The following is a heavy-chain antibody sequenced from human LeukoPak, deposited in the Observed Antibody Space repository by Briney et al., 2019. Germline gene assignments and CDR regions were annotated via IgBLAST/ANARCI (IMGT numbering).Heavy chain of an antibody. V-gene: IGHV1-18*01. Sequence: GASVKVSCKASGYTFTSYGISWLRQAPGQGLEWMGWISAYNGNTNYAQKLQGRVTMTKDTSTSTAYMVLRSLRSDDTAVYYCARGIAVAGGYYYYYMDVWGKGTTVTVSS. CDR1: GYTFTSYG. D-gene: IGHD6-19*01. CDR3: ARGIAVAGGYYYYYMDV. CDR2: ISAYNGNT. J-gene: IGHJ6*03.